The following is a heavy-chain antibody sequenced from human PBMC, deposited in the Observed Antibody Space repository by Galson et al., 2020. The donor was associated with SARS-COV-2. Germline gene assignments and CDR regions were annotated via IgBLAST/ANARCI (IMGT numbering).Heavy chain of an antibody. V-gene: IGHV3-30*18. Sequence: GESLKISCGASGFTFSSYGMHWVRQAPGKGLEWVSPGKGLEWVAAIVYDGSAEYYTDSVKGRFTISRDNSKNMLYLQMNSLRAEDTGVYYWAKGGWGGTYDYYEMDVWGQGTTVTVSS. J-gene: IGHJ6*02. D-gene: IGHD1-26*01. CDR1: GFTFSSYG. CDR2: IVYDGSAE. CDR3: AKGGWGGTYDYYEMDV.